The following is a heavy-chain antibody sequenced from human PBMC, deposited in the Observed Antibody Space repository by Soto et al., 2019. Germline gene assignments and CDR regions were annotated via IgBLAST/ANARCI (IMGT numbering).Heavy chain of an antibody. V-gene: IGHV1-69*01. CDR1: GGTFSSYA. Sequence: QVQLVQSGAEVKKPGSSVKVSCKASGGTFSSYAISWVRQAPGQGLEWMGGIIPIFGTANYAQTFQGRVMITADESTSTAYMELSSLRSEDTAVYYGARSQAIVVVPAAISDYYYGMDVWGQGTKVTVSS. J-gene: IGHJ6*02. CDR3: ARSQAIVVVPAAISDYYYGMDV. CDR2: IIPIFGTA. D-gene: IGHD2-2*02.